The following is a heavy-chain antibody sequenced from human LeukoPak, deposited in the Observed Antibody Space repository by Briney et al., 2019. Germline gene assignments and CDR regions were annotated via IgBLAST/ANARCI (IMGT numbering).Heavy chain of an antibody. V-gene: IGHV4-34*01. CDR3: ARRYYYNLGSFPFDF. CDR1: GGHFSGYF. D-gene: IGHD3-10*01. Sequence: NPSETLSLTCSVSGGHFSGYFLSWIRQSSGKGLEWIGEIHNSGTTNYNPSLNSRVPISEDTSKNQLYLNLSSVTAADTAVYYCARRYYYNLGSFPFDFWGQGTLVTVSS. CDR2: IHNSGTT. J-gene: IGHJ4*02.